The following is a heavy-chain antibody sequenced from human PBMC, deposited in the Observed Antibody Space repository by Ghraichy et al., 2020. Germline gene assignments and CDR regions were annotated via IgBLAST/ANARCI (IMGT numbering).Heavy chain of an antibody. CDR1: GLTFSSYW. D-gene: IGHD6-13*01. J-gene: IGHJ4*02. Sequence: GGSLRLSCEVSGLTFSSYWMSWVRQAPGKGLEWVANIKQDGSEKYYVDSVKGRFTISRDNAKNSLYLQMNSLRAEDPAVYYCTGDVGSTWAFDHWGQGTLVTVSS. CDR2: IKQDGSEK. CDR3: TGDVGSTWAFDH. V-gene: IGHV3-7*03.